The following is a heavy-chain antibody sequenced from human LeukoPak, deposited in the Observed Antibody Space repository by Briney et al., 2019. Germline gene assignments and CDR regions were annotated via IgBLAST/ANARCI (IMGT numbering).Heavy chain of an antibody. CDR3: ASTERRYYDSSGYYQALLFDY. Sequence: TLSLTCTVSGGSISSGGYYWSWIRQHPGKGLEWIGYIYYSGSTYYNPSLKSRVTISVDTSKNQFSLKLSSVTAADTAVYYCASTERRYYDSSGYYQALLFDYWGQGTLVTVSS. V-gene: IGHV4-31*03. CDR1: GGSISSGGYY. CDR2: IYYSGST. D-gene: IGHD3-22*01. J-gene: IGHJ4*02.